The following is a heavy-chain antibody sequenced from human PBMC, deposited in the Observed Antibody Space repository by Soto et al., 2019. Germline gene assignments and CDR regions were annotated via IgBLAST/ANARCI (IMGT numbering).Heavy chain of an antibody. CDR2: ISSSSSYI. CDR3: AREAAGIGYYFDY. Sequence: EVQLVESGGGLVKPGGSLRLSCAASGFTFSSYSMHWVRQAPGQGLEWVSSISSSSSYIYYADSVKGRFTISRDNAKNSLYLQMNSLRAEDTAVYYCAREAAGIGYYFDYWGQGTLVTVSS. J-gene: IGHJ4*02. D-gene: IGHD6-13*01. V-gene: IGHV3-21*01. CDR1: GFTFSSYS.